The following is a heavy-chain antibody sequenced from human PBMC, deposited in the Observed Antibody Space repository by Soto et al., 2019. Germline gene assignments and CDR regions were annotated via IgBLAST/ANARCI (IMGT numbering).Heavy chain of an antibody. V-gene: IGHV3-23*01. D-gene: IGHD3-3*01. Sequence: GGSLRLSCAASGFTFSSYAISWVRQAPGKGLEWVSAISGSGGSTYYADSVKGRFTISRDNSKNTLYLQMNSLRAEDTAVYYCAKDVFGYYDFWSGYPCYYGMDVWGQGTTVTVSS. CDR2: ISGSGGST. CDR3: AKDVFGYYDFWSGYPCYYGMDV. CDR1: GFTFSSYA. J-gene: IGHJ6*02.